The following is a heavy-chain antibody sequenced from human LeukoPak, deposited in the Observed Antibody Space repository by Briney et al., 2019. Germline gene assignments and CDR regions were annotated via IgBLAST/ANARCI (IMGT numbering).Heavy chain of an antibody. J-gene: IGHJ6*03. V-gene: IGHV3-23*01. CDR2: ISGSGGST. Sequence: PGGSLRLSCAASGFTFSSYGMHWVRQAPGKGLEWVSAISGSGGSTYYADSVKGRFTISRDNSKNTLYLQMNSLRAEDAAVYYCAKVATSYYYYYYMDVWGKGTTVTISS. CDR1: GFTFSSYG. D-gene: IGHD5-12*01. CDR3: AKVATSYYYYYYMDV.